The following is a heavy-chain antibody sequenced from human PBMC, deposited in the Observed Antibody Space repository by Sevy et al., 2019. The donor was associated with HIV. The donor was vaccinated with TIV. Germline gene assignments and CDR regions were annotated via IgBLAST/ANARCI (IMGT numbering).Heavy chain of an antibody. CDR2: IYFTGNT. J-gene: IGHJ4*02. CDR1: GGSISSYF. Sequence: SETLSLTCSVSGGSISSYFWTWVRQSPGKGLEWIGNIYFTGNTDYSPSLKSRVTLSLDTSKSHFSLTRKSVTAADTAIYFCARDSTTRPRVLDYWGQGTLVTVSS. CDR3: ARDSTTRPRVLDY. V-gene: IGHV4-59*01. D-gene: IGHD1-1*01.